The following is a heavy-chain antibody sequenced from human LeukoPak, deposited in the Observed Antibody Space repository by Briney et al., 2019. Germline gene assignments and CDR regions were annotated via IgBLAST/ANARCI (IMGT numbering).Heavy chain of an antibody. D-gene: IGHD1-26*01. CDR2: IYHSGST. V-gene: IGHV4-30-2*01. Sequence: SETLSLTCTVSGGSISSGGYYWSWIRRPPGKGLEWIGYIYHSGSTYYNPSLKSRVTISVHRYKNQFSLKLSSMTAEDTAVYYCARPSSSGGDAFDIWGQGTMVTVSS. CDR1: GGSISSGGYY. CDR3: ARPSSSGGDAFDI. J-gene: IGHJ3*02.